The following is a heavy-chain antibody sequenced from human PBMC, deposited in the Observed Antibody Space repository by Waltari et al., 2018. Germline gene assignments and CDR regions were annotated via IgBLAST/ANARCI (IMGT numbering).Heavy chain of an antibody. D-gene: IGHD1-1*01. V-gene: IGHV1-69*08. J-gene: IGHJ4*02. CDR1: GGTLSDYT. CDR3: ARDYATTGHLDS. Sequence: QVQMVQSGAEVKKPGSSVKVSCKTSGGTLSDYTINWVRQAPGQGIEWMGRIIPIFGKANYAQQFQGRVTCTADKSTHTAYMEVSGLTSEDTALYYCARDYATTGHLDSWGQGTPVTISS. CDR2: IIPIFGKA.